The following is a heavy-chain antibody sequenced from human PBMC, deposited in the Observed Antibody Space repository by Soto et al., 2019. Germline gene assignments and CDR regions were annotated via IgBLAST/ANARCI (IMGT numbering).Heavy chain of an antibody. CDR1: GVSISSGTYS. J-gene: IGHJ3*02. CDR3: ARVVTDAFDI. CDR2: IYYSGNT. Sequence: QVQLQESGPGLVKPSQTLSLTCSVSGVSISSGTYSWSWIRQHPGKDLEWIGNIYYSGNTLYNPSLKSRITISIGTSRNQFSLKLSSVTAADTAVYFCARVVTDAFDIWGQGTMVTVSS. V-gene: IGHV4-31*03. D-gene: IGHD2-21*02.